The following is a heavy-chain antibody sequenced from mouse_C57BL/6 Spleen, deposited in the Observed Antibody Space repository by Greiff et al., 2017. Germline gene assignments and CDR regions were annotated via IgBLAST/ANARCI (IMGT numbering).Heavy chain of an antibody. J-gene: IGHJ1*03. V-gene: IGHV1-15*01. D-gene: IGHD1-1*01. CDR1: GYTFTDYE. CDR2: IDPETGGT. Sequence: VQLQQSGAELVRPGASVTLSCKASGYTFTDYEMHWVKQTPVHGLEWIGAIDPETGGTAYNQKFKGKAILTADKSSSTAYMELRSLTSADSAVYYCTGVTTVVARGYFDVWGTGTTVTVSS. CDR3: TGVTTVVARGYFDV.